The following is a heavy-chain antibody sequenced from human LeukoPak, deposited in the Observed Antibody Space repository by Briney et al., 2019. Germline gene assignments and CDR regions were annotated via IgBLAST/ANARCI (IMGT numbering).Heavy chain of an antibody. CDR2: IYYSGST. J-gene: IGHJ5*02. CDR3: ARGLGMDYDSGGSDWFDP. D-gene: IGHD3-22*01. CDR1: GGSISSYY. V-gene: IGHV4-59*01. Sequence: PSETLSLTCTVSGGSISSYYWSWFRQPPGKGLEWIGYIYYSGSTNYNPSLKSRVTISVDMSKNQLSLKLRSVTAADTAVYYSARGLGMDYDSGGSDWFDPWGQGTLVTVSS.